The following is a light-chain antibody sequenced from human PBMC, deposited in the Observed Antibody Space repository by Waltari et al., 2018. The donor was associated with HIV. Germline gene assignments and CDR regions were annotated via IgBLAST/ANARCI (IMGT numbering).Light chain of an antibody. Sequence: QSALTQPASVSGSPGQSITISCTGTSSYVGASTYVSWYQLYPGKAPKVMMFEVNNRPSGVSDRFSGSKSGNTASLTISGLQVEDEAVYFCSSFGRGNTVLFGGGTKVTVL. CDR1: SSYVGASTY. CDR2: EVN. CDR3: SSFGRGNTVL. J-gene: IGLJ2*01. V-gene: IGLV2-14*01.